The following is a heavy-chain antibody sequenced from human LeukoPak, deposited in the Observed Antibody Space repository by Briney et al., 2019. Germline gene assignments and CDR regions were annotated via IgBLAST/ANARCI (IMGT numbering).Heavy chain of an antibody. Sequence: GASVKVSCKASGYTFTGYYMHWVRQAPGQGHEWMGWINPNSGGTNYAQKFQGRVTMTRDTSISTAYMELSRLRSDDTAVYYCARDRYYYGSGSPPRHDAFDIWGQGTMVTVSS. CDR2: INPNSGGT. CDR3: ARDRYYYGSGSPPRHDAFDI. CDR1: GYTFTGYY. V-gene: IGHV1-2*02. D-gene: IGHD3-10*01. J-gene: IGHJ3*02.